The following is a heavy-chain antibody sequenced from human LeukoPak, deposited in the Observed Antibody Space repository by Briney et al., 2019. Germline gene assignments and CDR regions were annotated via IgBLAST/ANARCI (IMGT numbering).Heavy chain of an antibody. J-gene: IGHJ4*02. CDR1: EYSFTTYW. CDR3: ARHNREYASDSPLDY. V-gene: IGHV5-51*01. CDR2: IYPGDSDT. D-gene: IGHD1-14*01. Sequence: GESLKISCQGSEYSFTTYWIVWVRQLPGKGLEWMGIIYPGDSDTSYSPSFQGQVTISADKSISTAYLQWSSLKASDTAIYYCARHNREYASDSPLDYWGQGTLVTVSS.